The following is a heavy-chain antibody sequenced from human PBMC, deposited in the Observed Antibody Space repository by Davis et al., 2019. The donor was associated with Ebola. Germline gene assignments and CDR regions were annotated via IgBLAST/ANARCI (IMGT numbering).Heavy chain of an antibody. D-gene: IGHD3-22*01. Sequence: ASVKVSCKASGYRFTSYYMHWVRQAPGQGLEWMGIINPITGGTSYAQNFQVRVNMTRDTSTSTVYMELSSLRSEDTAVYYRAREGGRYYDSSGYVFGIWGQGTMVKVSS. CDR2: INPITGGT. CDR3: AREGGRYYDSSGYVFGI. V-gene: IGHV1-46*01. J-gene: IGHJ3*02. CDR1: GYRFTSYY.